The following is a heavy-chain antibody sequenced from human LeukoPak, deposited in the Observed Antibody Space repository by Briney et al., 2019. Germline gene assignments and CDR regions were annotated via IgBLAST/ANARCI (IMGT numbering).Heavy chain of an antibody. CDR2: IRSKANSYAT. CDR1: GFTFSGSA. Sequence: GGSLRLSSAASGFTFSGSAMHWVRQASGKGLEWVGRIRSKANSYATAYAASVKGRFTISRDDSKNTAYLQMNSLKTEDTAVYYCTSLGGYPDYWGQGTLVTVSS. CDR3: TSLGGYPDY. J-gene: IGHJ4*02. V-gene: IGHV3-73*01. D-gene: IGHD5-12*01.